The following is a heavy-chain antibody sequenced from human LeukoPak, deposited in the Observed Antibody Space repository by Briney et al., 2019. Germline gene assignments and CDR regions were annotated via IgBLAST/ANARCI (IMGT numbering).Heavy chain of an antibody. CDR3: ATSGGDWFDP. J-gene: IGHJ5*02. CDR1: GDSISSSPYY. V-gene: IGHV4-39*07. Sequence: ETLSLTCTVSGDSISSSPYYWGWIRQPPGRGLEWIGNIYNSGGTYYNPSLKSRVTILVDTSKNQFSLKLNSVTAADTAFYYCATSGGDWFDPWGQGTLVTVSS. CDR2: IYNSGGT. D-gene: IGHD3-16*01.